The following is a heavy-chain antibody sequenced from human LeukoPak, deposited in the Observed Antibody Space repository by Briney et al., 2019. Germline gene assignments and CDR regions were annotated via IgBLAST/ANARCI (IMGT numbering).Heavy chain of an antibody. V-gene: IGHV3-23*01. CDR1: GFTFSNYA. Sequence: PGGSLRLSCAASGFTFSNYAMTWVRQAPGKGLEWVSAISGSGYTTYYADSVKGRFTISRANSKNTLLLQMNSLRAEDTAVYYCAKDPTSGGTAEYFQHWGQGTLVTVSA. CDR3: AKDPTSGGTAEYFQH. J-gene: IGHJ1*01. CDR2: ISGSGYTT. D-gene: IGHD6-13*01.